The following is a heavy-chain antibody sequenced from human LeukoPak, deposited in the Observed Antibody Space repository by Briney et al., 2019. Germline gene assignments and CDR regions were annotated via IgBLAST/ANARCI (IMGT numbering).Heavy chain of an antibody. Sequence: ASVKVSCKTSGYTFSNYGISWVRQAPGQGLEWMGWITAYNGNRLYAQRFQGRITLTTDTSTSTSYMELRSLEYDDTAIYYCARDNDKVVDHWGQGTLVTVSS. J-gene: IGHJ4*01. CDR3: ARDNDKVVDH. D-gene: IGHD1-1*01. V-gene: IGHV1-18*01. CDR1: GYTFSNYG. CDR2: ITAYNGNR.